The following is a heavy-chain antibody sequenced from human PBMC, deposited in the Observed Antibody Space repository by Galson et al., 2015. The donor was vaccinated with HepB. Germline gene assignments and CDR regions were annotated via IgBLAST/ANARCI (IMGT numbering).Heavy chain of an antibody. V-gene: IGHV1-69*13. CDR3: ASGYCSSTSCPIDY. CDR2: IIPIFGIA. J-gene: IGHJ4*02. CDR1: GGTFSSYA. Sequence: SVKVSCKASGGTFSSYAISWVRQAPGQGLEWMGGIIPIFGIANYAQKFQGRVTITADESTSTAYMELSSLRSEDTAVYYCASGYCSSTSCPIDYWGQGTLVTVSS. D-gene: IGHD2-2*03.